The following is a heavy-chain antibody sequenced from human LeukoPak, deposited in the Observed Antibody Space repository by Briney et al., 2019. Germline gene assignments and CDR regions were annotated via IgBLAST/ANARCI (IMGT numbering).Heavy chain of an antibody. CDR2: IYSSGST. CDR3: AREGGVARPGLDY. J-gene: IGHJ4*02. Sequence: SETLSLTCSVSGGSISNHYGSWIRQAPGKTLEYIGNIYSSGSTYYNPSLKSRLTISLDTSQNQFSLRLTSVGAADTAVYYCAREGGVARPGLDYWGQGTLVAVSS. D-gene: IGHD6-6*01. V-gene: IGHV4-59*11. CDR1: GGSISNHY.